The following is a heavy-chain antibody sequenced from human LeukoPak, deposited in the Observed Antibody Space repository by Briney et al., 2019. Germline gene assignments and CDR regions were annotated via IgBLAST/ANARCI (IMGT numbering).Heavy chain of an antibody. Sequence: PGGSLRLSCAATGFTFSSHVMSRVPQAPGKGLEWVSAISASGGGTYYADSVKGRFSISRDNSKNTLYLQMNSLRAEDTAVYYCAKAYSGYDRFDYWGQGTLVTVSS. D-gene: IGHD5-12*01. CDR1: GFTFSSHV. J-gene: IGHJ4*02. CDR3: AKAYSGYDRFDY. V-gene: IGHV3-23*01. CDR2: ISASGGGT.